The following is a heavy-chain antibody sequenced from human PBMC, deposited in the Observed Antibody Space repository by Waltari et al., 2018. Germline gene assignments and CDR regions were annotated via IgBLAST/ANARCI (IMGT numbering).Heavy chain of an antibody. CDR1: GGSFSGYY. CDR2: INHSGST. D-gene: IGHD3-10*01. J-gene: IGHJ4*02. CDR3: ASRWGFRGVISDYFDY. V-gene: IGHV4-34*01. Sequence: QVQLQQWGAGLLKPSETLSLTCAVYGGSFSGYYWSWIRQPPGKGLEWIGEINHSGSTNYNPSLKCRVPISVVTSKTQISLKLSSVTAADTAVYYCASRWGFRGVISDYFDYWGQGTLVTVSS.